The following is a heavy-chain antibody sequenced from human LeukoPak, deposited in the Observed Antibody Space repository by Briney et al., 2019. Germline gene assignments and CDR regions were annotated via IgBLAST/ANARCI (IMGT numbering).Heavy chain of an antibody. Sequence: PGGSLRLSCAASGFTFASFRDYWMHWVRQAPGKGLVWVSRVNSDGGSTTYADSVKGRFTISRDNAKNTLYLQMSNLRAEDTAVYYCARHNDFGDYFLDYWGQGIQVTVSS. CDR1: GFTFASFRDYW. D-gene: IGHD4-17*01. V-gene: IGHV3-74*01. CDR2: VNSDGGST. CDR3: ARHNDFGDYFLDY. J-gene: IGHJ4*02.